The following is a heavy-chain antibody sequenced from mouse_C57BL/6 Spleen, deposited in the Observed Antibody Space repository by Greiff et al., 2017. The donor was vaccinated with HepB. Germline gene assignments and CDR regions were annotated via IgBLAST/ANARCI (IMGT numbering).Heavy chain of an antibody. CDR2: INPNNGGT. Sequence: VQLQQSGPELVKPGASVKISCKASGYTFTDYYMNWVKQSHGKSLEWIGDINPNNGGTSYNQKFKGKATLTVDKSSSTAYMELRSLTSEDSAVYYCARDYYGRDWYFDVWGTGTTVTVSS. V-gene: IGHV1-26*01. CDR3: ARDYYGRDWYFDV. CDR1: GYTFTDYY. D-gene: IGHD1-1*01. J-gene: IGHJ1*03.